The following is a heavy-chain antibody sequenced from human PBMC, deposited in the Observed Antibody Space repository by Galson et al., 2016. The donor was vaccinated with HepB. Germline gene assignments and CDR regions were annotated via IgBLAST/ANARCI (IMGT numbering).Heavy chain of an antibody. CDR3: AHGQYGYSSSWYVSRSPRVCFGC. CDR1: GFSLSTSGVG. V-gene: IGHV2-5*02. Sequence: PALVKPTQTLTLTCTFSGFSLSTSGVGVGWIRQPPGKALEWLALIYWDDDKRYSPSLKSRLTITKDTSKNQVVLTMTNMDPVDTATYYCAHGQYGYSSSWYVSRSPRVCFGCWGQGTLVTVSS. D-gene: IGHD6-13*01. J-gene: IGHJ4*02. CDR2: IYWDDDK.